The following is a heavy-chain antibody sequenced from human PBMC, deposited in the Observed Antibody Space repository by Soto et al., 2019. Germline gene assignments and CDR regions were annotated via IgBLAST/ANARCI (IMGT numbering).Heavy chain of an antibody. CDR2: INTFSDHT. CDR3: ARDYTGRGYFDY. D-gene: IGHD2-8*02. Sequence: QVQLVQSGTEVQNPGASVRLSCKASGYTFSIYGISWVRQAPGQGLQWMGWINTFSDHTNYAQEFQGRVSMTTEKSTNTVYMELRSLRSGDTALYYCARDYTGRGYFDYWGPGSLVTVSS. V-gene: IGHV1-18*04. J-gene: IGHJ4*03. CDR1: GYTFSIYG.